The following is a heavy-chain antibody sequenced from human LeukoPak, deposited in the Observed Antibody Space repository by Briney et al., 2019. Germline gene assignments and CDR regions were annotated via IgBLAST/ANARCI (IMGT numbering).Heavy chain of an antibody. CDR1: GGSISSSSYY. J-gene: IGHJ6*03. CDR3: ARVYGSGSYYINYYYYMDV. Sequence: PSETLSLTCTVSGGSISSSSYYWGWIRQPPGKGLEWIGSIYYSGSTYYNPSLKSRVTISVDTSKNQFSLKLSSVTAAGTAVYYCARVYGSGSYYINYYYYMDVWGKGTTVTVSS. CDR2: IYYSGST. D-gene: IGHD3-10*01. V-gene: IGHV4-39*01.